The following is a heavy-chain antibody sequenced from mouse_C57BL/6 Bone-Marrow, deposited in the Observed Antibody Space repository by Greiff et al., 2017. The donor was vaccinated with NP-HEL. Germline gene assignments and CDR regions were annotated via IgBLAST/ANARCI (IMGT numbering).Heavy chain of an antibody. CDR2: ISYDGSN. CDR3: ARGYDYDVRGDY. V-gene: IGHV3-6*01. D-gene: IGHD2-4*01. CDR1: GYSITSGYY. Sequence: EVQLQESGPGLVKPSQSLSLTCSVTGYSITSGYYWNWIRQFPGNKLEWMGYISYDGSNNYNPSLKNRISITRDTSKNQFFLKLNSVTTEDTATYYCARGYDYDVRGDYWGQGTTLTVSS. J-gene: IGHJ2*01.